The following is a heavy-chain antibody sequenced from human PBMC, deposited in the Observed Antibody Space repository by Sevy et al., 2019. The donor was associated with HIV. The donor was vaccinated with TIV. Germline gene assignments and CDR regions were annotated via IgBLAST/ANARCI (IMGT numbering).Heavy chain of an antibody. Sequence: GGSLRLSCAASGFTFSSYAMSWVRQAPGKGLEWVSAISGSGGSTYYADSVKGRFTISRDNSKNTLYLQMNSLRAEETAVYYCASHARTGTTLSPRGYWGQGTLVTVSS. J-gene: IGHJ4*02. V-gene: IGHV3-23*01. D-gene: IGHD1-7*01. CDR2: ISGSGGST. CDR1: GFTFSSYA. CDR3: ASHARTGTTLSPRGY.